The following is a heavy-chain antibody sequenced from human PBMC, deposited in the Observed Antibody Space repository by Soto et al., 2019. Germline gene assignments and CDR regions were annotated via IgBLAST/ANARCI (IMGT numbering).Heavy chain of an antibody. V-gene: IGHV4-31*03. Sequence: PSETLSLTCTVSGGSISSGGYYWSWIRQHPGKGLEWIGYIYYSGSTYYNPSLKSRVTISVDTSKNQFSLKLSSVTAADTAVYYCAREWGLLWFGELEESRYYYGTDVRGQAPTFTVSS. CDR1: GGSISSGGYY. D-gene: IGHD3-10*01. CDR3: AREWGLLWFGELEESRYYYGTDV. CDR2: IYYSGST. J-gene: IGHJ6*02.